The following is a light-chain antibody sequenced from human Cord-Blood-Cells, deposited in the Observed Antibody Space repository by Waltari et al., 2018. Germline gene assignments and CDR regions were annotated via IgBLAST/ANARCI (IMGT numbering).Light chain of an antibody. J-gene: IGLJ3*02. CDR2: EVS. V-gene: IGLV2-8*01. Sequence: QSALTQPPSASGSPGQSVTISCTGTSSDVGGYNSVSWYQQHPGKAPKLMIYEVSKRPSGVPDRFSGSKSGNTASLTVSGLQAEDEADYYCSSYAGSNNLWVFGGGTKLTVL. CDR3: SSYAGSNNLWV. CDR1: SSDVGGYNS.